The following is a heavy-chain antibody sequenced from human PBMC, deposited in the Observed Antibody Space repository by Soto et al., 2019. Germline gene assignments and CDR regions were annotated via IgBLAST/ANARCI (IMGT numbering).Heavy chain of an antibody. D-gene: IGHD2-2*02. J-gene: IGHJ4*02. CDR3: ARQGFCSSTSCYTVDY. Sequence: PGESLKISCKGSGYSFTNYWIGWVRQMPGKGLEWMGIIYPGDSNTRYSPSFQGQVTISADKSISTAYLQWSSLKASDTAMYYCARQGFCSSTSCYTVDYWGQETRVTVSS. V-gene: IGHV5-51*01. CDR1: GYSFTNYW. CDR2: IYPGDSNT.